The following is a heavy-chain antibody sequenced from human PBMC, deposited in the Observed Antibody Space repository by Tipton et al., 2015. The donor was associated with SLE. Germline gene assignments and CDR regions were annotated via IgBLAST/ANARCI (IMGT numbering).Heavy chain of an antibody. D-gene: IGHD3-3*01. V-gene: IGHV4-59*01. CDR3: ARGTIFGVVRNWCDP. J-gene: IGHJ5*02. Sequence: TLSLTCTVSGGSISSYYWSWIRQPPGKGLEWIGYIYYSGSTNYNPSLKSRVTISVDTSKNQFSLKLSSVTAADTAVYYCARGTIFGVVRNWCDPWGQGTLVTVSS. CDR2: IYYSGST. CDR1: GGSISSYY.